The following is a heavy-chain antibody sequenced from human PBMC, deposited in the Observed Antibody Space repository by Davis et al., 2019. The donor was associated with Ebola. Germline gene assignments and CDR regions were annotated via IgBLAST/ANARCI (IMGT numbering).Heavy chain of an antibody. CDR3: ARERSTGNSDYFDY. CDR1: GFAFTSYA. D-gene: IGHD4-23*01. Sequence: PGGSLRLSCAASGFAFTSYALHWVRQAPGKGLEWVAVISYDGSNMYYADSVKGRFTISRDNSKNTLYLQMNSLRAEDTAVYYCARERSTGNSDYFDYWGQGTLVTVSS. V-gene: IGHV3-30*04. J-gene: IGHJ4*02. CDR2: ISYDGSNM.